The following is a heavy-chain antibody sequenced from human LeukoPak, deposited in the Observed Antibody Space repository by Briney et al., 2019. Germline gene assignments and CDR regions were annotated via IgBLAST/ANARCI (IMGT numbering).Heavy chain of an antibody. Sequence: PSETLSLTCAVYGGSFSGYYWSWIRQPPGKGLEWIGEINRSGSTNYNPSLKSRVTISVDTSKNQFSLKLSSVTAADTAVYYCARGLTPSNWFDPWGQGTLVTVSS. V-gene: IGHV4-34*01. CDR1: GGSFSGYY. CDR2: INRSGST. J-gene: IGHJ5*02. D-gene: IGHD4-23*01. CDR3: ARGLTPSNWFDP.